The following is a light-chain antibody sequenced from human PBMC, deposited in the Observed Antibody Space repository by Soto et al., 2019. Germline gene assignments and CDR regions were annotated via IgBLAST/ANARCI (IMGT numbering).Light chain of an antibody. J-gene: IGKJ4*01. CDR3: QQYYSIPVT. CDR2: AAS. V-gene: IGKV1-39*01. Sequence: DIQMTQFPSSLSASVGDRVTITCRASQTINTYLNWYQQKPGKAPNLLIYAASSLQSGVPSRFSGSGSGTEFTLTISSLQPEDFATYYCQQYYSIPVTFGGGTKVEIK. CDR1: QTINTY.